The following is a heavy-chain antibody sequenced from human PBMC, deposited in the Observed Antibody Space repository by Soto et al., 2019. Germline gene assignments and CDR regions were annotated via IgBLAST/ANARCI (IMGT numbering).Heavy chain of an antibody. V-gene: IGHV4-34*01. CDR3: ARGGGCSGGSCYTFDY. Sequence: LSLTCAVYGGSFSGYYWSWIRQPPGKGLEWIGEINHSGSTNYNPSLKSRVTISVDTSKNQFSLKLSSVTAADTAVYYCARGGGCSGGSCYTFDYWGQGTLVTVSS. CDR2: INHSGST. D-gene: IGHD2-15*01. CDR1: GGSFSGYY. J-gene: IGHJ4*02.